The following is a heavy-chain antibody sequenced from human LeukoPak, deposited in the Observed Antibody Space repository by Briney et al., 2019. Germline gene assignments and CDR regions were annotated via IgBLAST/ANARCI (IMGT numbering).Heavy chain of an antibody. D-gene: IGHD3-10*01. J-gene: IGHJ4*02. V-gene: IGHV7-4-1*02. CDR1: GYTFTKYA. CDR3: VRGTPTPGMDY. CDR2: IDINTGNP. Sequence: ASVKVSCKASGYTFTKYAMNWVRQAPGQGPEWMGWIDINTGNPTYAQGFTGRFVFSLDTSVSTAYLQITSLKADDTAAYYCVRGTPTPGMDYWGQGTQVTVSS.